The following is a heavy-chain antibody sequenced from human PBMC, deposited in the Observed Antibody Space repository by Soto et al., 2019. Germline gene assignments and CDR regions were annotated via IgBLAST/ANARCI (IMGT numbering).Heavy chain of an antibody. V-gene: IGHV4-59*01. CDR1: GGSISSYY. J-gene: IGHJ3*02. Sequence: KASETLYLTCTVSGGSISSYYWSWIRQPPGKGLEWIGYIYYSGSTNYNPSLKSRVTISVDTSKNQFSLKLSSVTAADTAVYYCARDKYSGSYHVGYDAFDIWGQGTMVTVSS. D-gene: IGHD1-26*01. CDR3: ARDKYSGSYHVGYDAFDI. CDR2: IYYSGST.